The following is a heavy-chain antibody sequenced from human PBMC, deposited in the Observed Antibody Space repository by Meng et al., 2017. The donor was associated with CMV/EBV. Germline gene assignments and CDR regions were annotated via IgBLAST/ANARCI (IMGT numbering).Heavy chain of an antibody. Sequence: GESLKISCAASGFTFSSYWMHWVRQAPGKGLVWVSRINGDGSSTSYADSVKGRFTISRDNTKNTLYLQMNSLRAEDTAVYYCARRPGYSSSWSGDAFDIWGQGTMVTVSS. CDR2: INGDGSST. CDR3: ARRPGYSSSWSGDAFDI. V-gene: IGHV3-74*01. CDR1: GFTFSSYW. J-gene: IGHJ3*02. D-gene: IGHD6-13*01.